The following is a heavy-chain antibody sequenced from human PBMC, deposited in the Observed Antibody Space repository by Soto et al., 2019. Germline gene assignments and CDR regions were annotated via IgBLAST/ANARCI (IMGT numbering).Heavy chain of an antibody. D-gene: IGHD3-10*01. V-gene: IGHV4-34*01. CDR3: ARDRGAPDDAFVF. J-gene: IGHJ3*01. CDR2: INHSGST. CDR1: GGSFSGYY. Sequence: SETLSLTCAVYGGSFSGYYWSWIRQPPGKGLEWIGEINHSGSTNYNPSLKSRVTISVDTSKNQFSLKLSSVTAADTAVYYCARDRGAPDDAFVFGGKG.